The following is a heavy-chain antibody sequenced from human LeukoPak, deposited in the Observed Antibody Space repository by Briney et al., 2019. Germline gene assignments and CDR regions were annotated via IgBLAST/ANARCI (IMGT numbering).Heavy chain of an antibody. V-gene: IGHV3-74*01. J-gene: IGHJ6*02. CDR1: EFTFLSYA. CDR2: IKSENDGSVT. Sequence: GGSLRLSCAASEFTFLSYAMSWVRQAPGKGLIWVSRIKSENDGSVTTYADSVKGRFTISRDNAKNTLYLHMNSLRIEDTAVYFCARDVSYGMDVWGQGTTVTVSS. CDR3: ARDVSYGMDV.